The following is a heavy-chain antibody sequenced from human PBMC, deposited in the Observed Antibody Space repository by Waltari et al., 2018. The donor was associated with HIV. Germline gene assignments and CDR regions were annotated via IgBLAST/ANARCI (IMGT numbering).Heavy chain of an antibody. J-gene: IGHJ5*02. D-gene: IGHD3-10*01. CDR1: GSTFTIHG. CDR2: ISCYNDNT. Sequence: QVQLVQSCAEVKQPGASVKDSCKTSGSTFTIHGISWVRQARGQGLEWMGWISCYNDNTNYAQKLQGRVTMTTDTSTSTAYMGLRSLGSDDTAVYYCARDSEVPNWFDPWGQGTLVTVSS. V-gene: IGHV1-18*01. CDR3: ARDSEVPNWFDP.